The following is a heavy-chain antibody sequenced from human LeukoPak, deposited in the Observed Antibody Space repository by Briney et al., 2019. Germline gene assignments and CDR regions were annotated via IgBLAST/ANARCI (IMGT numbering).Heavy chain of an antibody. J-gene: IGHJ3*02. D-gene: IGHD1-7*01. CDR3: ASTMRNYDAFDI. CDR1: GYTFTSYG. V-gene: IGHV1-18*01. Sequence: ASVKVSCKASGYTFTSYGISWVRQAPGQGLEWMGWISAYNGNTNYAQKLQGRVTMTTDTSTSTAYMELRSLRSDDTAVYYCASTMRNYDAFDIWGQGTMVTVSS. CDR2: ISAYNGNT.